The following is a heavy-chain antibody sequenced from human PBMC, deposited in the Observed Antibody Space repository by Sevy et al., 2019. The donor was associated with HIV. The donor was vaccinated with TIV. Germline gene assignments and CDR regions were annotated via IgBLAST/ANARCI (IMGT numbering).Heavy chain of an antibody. CDR1: GFTFSGSD. Sequence: GGSLRLSCAASGFTFSGSDMHWVRQVKGKGLEWISSIGTLADTFYADSVKGRFTISRDNAQSYLYLQMSSLKVGDTALYFCVRGLQTHCDRTACPLDYWGQGTLVTVSS. CDR3: VRGLQTHCDRTACPLDY. CDR2: IGTLADT. V-gene: IGHV3-13*01. D-gene: IGHD2-21*01. J-gene: IGHJ4*02.